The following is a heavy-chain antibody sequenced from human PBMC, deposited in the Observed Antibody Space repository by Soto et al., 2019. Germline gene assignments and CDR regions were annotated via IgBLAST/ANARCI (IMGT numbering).Heavy chain of an antibody. CDR2: LIVILGTT. CDR1: GGSFSSYA. D-gene: IGHD3-22*01. CDR3: ASGYYVSSGYSLDY. J-gene: IGHJ4*02. Sequence: QVQLMQSGAEVRKPGSSVKVSCQSFGGSFSSYAFSWVRQAPGQGLEWMGGLIVILGTTNYAQKFKGRVTFTADESTSTAYMEVSSLESEDTAIYYCASGYYVSSGYSLDYWGQGTQVTVSS. V-gene: IGHV1-69*01.